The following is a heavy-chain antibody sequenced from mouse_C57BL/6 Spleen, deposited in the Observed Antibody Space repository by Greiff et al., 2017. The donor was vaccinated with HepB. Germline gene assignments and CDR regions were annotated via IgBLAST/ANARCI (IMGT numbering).Heavy chain of an antibody. D-gene: IGHD2-5*01. V-gene: IGHV1-76*01. Sequence: QVQLKESGAELVRPGASVKLSCKASGYTFTDYYINWVKQRPGQGLEWIARIYPGSGNTYYNEKFKGKATLTAEKSSSTAYMQLSSLTSEDSAVYFCARGYSNWFDYWGQGTTLTVSS. CDR2: IYPGSGNT. CDR3: ARGYSNWFDY. CDR1: GYTFTDYY. J-gene: IGHJ2*01.